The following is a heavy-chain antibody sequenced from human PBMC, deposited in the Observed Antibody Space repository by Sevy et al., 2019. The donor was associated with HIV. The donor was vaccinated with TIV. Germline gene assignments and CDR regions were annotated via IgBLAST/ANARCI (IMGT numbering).Heavy chain of an antibody. CDR1: GFIFSTSP. CDR3: AKDDLGSIDY. CDR2: LSYDESNE. J-gene: IGHJ4*02. D-gene: IGHD3-10*01. Sequence: GGSLRLSCAASGFIFSTSPMHWVRQAPGKGLECVAFLSYDESNENYADSVKGRFTISRDNSKNTLYLQMNSLRTEDTAVYYCAKDDLGSIDYWGQGTLVTVSS. V-gene: IGHV3-30-3*02.